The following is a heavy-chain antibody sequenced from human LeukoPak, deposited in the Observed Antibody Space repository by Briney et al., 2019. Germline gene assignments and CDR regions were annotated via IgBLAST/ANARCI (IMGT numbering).Heavy chain of an antibody. V-gene: IGHV3-23*01. CDR1: GFTFNSYS. CDR3: AKDPQEGPTDYGHDY. Sequence: PGGSVRHSCSASGFTFNSYSMRWVGQAPRRGLDGVSAISVRGGSPYYADSVKDRFTISRDNSKNTLYLQMNSLRAEDTAVYYCAKDPQEGPTDYGHDYWGQGTLVTVSS. J-gene: IGHJ4*02. D-gene: IGHD4/OR15-4a*01. CDR2: ISVRGGSP.